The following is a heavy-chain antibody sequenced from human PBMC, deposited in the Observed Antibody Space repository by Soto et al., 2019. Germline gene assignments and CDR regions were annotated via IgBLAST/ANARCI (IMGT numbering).Heavy chain of an antibody. CDR2: IYYSGST. J-gene: IGHJ4*02. D-gene: IGHD5-12*01. CDR3: AREVVATMNFDY. CDR1: GGSISSGDYY. Sequence: SETLSLTCTVSGGSISSGDYYWSWIRQPPGKGLEWIGYIYYSGSTYYNPSLKSRVTISVDTSKNQFSLKLSSVTAADTAVYYCAREVVATMNFDYWGQGTLVTVSS. V-gene: IGHV4-30-4*01.